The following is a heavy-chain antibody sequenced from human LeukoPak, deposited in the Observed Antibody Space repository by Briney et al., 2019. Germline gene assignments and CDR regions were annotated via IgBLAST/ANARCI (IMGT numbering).Heavy chain of an antibody. CDR3: ARAGGGRPFDP. CDR1: GGSISSRSYY. CDR2: LFDSGNT. Sequence: PSETLSLTCIVSGGSISSRSYYWDWIRQPPGKGLEWIGNLFDSGNTHYNPSLRSRLTMSVDTSKNQFSLKLSSVTAADTAVYYCARAGGGRPFDPWGQGTLVTVSS. D-gene: IGHD6-6*01. V-gene: IGHV4-39*01. J-gene: IGHJ5*02.